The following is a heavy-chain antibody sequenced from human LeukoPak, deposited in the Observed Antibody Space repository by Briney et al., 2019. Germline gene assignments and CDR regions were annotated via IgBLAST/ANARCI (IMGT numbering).Heavy chain of an antibody. CDR1: GFTFSSYA. Sequence: PGGSLRLSCAASGFTFSSYARSWVRQAPGKGLEWVSAISGSGGSTYYADSVKGRFTISRDNSKNTLYLQMTSLRAEDTAVYYCAKVGSGGGAFDIWGQGTMVTVSS. CDR3: AKVGSGGGAFDI. V-gene: IGHV3-23*01. J-gene: IGHJ3*02. CDR2: ISGSGGST. D-gene: IGHD5-12*01.